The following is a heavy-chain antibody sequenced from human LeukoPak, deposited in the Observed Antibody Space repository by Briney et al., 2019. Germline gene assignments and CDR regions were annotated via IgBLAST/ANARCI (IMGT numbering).Heavy chain of an antibody. D-gene: IGHD5-12*01. V-gene: IGHV3-7*01. J-gene: IGHJ4*02. CDR2: IKQDGSEK. CDR1: GFTFSSYW. CDR3: ARDRWVANDY. Sequence: PGGSLRLSCEASGFTFSSYWMSWVRQAPGKGLEWVANIKQDGSEKYYVDSVKGRFTISRDNAKNSLYLQMNSLRAEDTAVYYCARDRWVANDYWGQGTLVTVSS.